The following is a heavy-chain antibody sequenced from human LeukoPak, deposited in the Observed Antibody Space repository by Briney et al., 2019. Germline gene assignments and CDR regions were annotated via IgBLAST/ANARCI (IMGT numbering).Heavy chain of an antibody. V-gene: IGHV4-34*01. D-gene: IGHD5-18*01. CDR3: AREDTAMANDAFDI. J-gene: IGHJ3*02. CDR1: GGSFNNYY. Sequence: SETLSLTCAVYGGSFNNYYWSWLRQPPGKGLEWIGEISHSGSTYYNPSLKSRVTISVDTSKNQFSLKLSSVTAADTAVYYCAREDTAMANDAFDIWGQGTMVTVSS. CDR2: ISHSGST.